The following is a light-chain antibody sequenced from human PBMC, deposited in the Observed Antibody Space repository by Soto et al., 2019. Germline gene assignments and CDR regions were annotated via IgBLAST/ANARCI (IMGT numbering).Light chain of an antibody. Sequence: EIVLTQSPGTLSLSPGERATLSCRASQSVSSSYLAWYQQKPGQAPRLLIYGASTRATGIPARFSGSGSGTEFTLPISSLQAQDVVVEYCCQYDGSSPWTFGQGTKVDIK. CDR2: GAS. V-gene: IGKV3-20*01. J-gene: IGKJ1*01. CDR1: QSVSSSY. CDR3: QYDGSSPWT.